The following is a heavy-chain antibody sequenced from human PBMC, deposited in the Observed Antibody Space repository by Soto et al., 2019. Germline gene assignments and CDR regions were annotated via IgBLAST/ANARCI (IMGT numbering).Heavy chain of an antibody. J-gene: IGHJ6*02. CDR3: ARVTGRYYYGRDV. Sequence: QVQLQQWGAGLLKPSETLSLTCAVYGGSFSGYYWSWIRQPPGKGLEWIGEINHSGSTTSNPSLNSRVTISVDTSKNQFSLKLSSVTAADTAVYYCARVTGRYYYGRDVGGQGTTVTGSS. CDR1: GGSFSGYY. V-gene: IGHV4-34*01. CDR2: INHSGST.